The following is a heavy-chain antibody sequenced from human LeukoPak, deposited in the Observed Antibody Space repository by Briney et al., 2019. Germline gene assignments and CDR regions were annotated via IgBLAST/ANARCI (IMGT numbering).Heavy chain of an antibody. CDR1: GFTFSRYA. V-gene: IGHV3-64D*06. CDR2: ISSNGGST. Sequence: GGSLRLSCSASGFTFSRYAMHWVRQAPGKGLEYVSAISSNGGSTYYADSVKGRFTISRDNSRNTLHLQMSSLRVEGTAVYYCVKDSSSGSYFDYWGQGTLVTVSS. J-gene: IGHJ4*02. D-gene: IGHD3-10*01. CDR3: VKDSSSGSYFDY.